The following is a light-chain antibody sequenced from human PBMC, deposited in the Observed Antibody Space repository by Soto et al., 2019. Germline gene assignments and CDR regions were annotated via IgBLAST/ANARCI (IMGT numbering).Light chain of an antibody. V-gene: IGLV3-1*01. CDR1: KLGDKY. Sequence: SYELTQPPSVSVSPGQTASITCSGDKLGDKYACWYQQKPGQSPVLVIYQDSKRPSGIPERFSGSNSGNTATQTISGTQAMDEADYYCQAWDSSTVVVFGGGTKLTVL. CDR3: QAWDSSTVVV. J-gene: IGLJ2*01. CDR2: QDS.